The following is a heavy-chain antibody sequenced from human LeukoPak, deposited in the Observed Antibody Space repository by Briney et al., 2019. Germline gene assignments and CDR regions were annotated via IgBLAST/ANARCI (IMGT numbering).Heavy chain of an antibody. J-gene: IGHJ5*02. CDR2: ISHDGNNR. CDR3: AKYSYSEHYYQGGWFDP. CDR1: GFTFNRFA. D-gene: IGHD1-26*01. V-gene: IGHV3-30*18. Sequence: HPGGSLRLSCAASGFTFNRFAMYWVRQAPGKGLEWVAVISHDGNNRDYANSVKGRFTISRDTSKNTLPLQMNSLRGDDTAIYYCAKYSYSEHYYQGGWFDPWGQGTLVTVSS.